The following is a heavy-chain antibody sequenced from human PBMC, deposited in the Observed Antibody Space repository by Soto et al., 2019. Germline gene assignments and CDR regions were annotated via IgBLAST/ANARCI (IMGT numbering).Heavy chain of an antibody. CDR1: GGSISSGDYY. D-gene: IGHD2-21*02. Sequence: SETLSLTCTVSGGSISSGDYYWSWIRQPPGKGLEWIGYIYYSGSTYYNPSLKSRVTISVDTSKNQFSLKLSSVTAADTAVYYCARDIGCGGDCYSSWVNWFDPWGQGTLVTVSS. J-gene: IGHJ5*02. V-gene: IGHV4-30-4*01. CDR2: IYYSGST. CDR3: ARDIGCGGDCYSSWVNWFDP.